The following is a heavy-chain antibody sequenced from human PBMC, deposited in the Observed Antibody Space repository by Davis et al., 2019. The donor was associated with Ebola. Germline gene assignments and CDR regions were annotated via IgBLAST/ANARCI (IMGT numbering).Heavy chain of an antibody. Sequence: MPSETLSLTCTVSGGSISSYYWSWIRQPPGKGLEWIGYIYYSGSTNYNPSLKSRVTISVDTSKNQFSLKLSSVTAADTAVYYCARGPADNNWFEPWGQGTLVTVSS. CDR3: ARGPADNNWFEP. J-gene: IGHJ5*02. CDR1: GGSISSYY. V-gene: IGHV4-59*01. CDR2: IYYSGST.